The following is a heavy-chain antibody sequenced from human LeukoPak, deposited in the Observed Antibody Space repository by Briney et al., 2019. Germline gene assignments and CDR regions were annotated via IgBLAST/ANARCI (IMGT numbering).Heavy chain of an antibody. CDR3: ARNRRYYDVLTGSPSFYYYMDV. CDR2: IYYSGST. CDR1: GGSISSSSYY. Sequence: PSETLSLTCTVSGGSISSSSYYWGWIRQPPGKGLEWIGSIYYSGSTYYNPSLKSPVTMSIDTSKNQISLRLRSVTAADTAVYYCARNRRYYDVLTGSPSFYYYMDVWGRGATVTISS. V-gene: IGHV4-39*07. D-gene: IGHD3-9*01. J-gene: IGHJ6*03.